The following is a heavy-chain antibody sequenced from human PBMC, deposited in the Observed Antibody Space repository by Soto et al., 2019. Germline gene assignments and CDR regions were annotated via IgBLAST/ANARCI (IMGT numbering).Heavy chain of an antibody. CDR2: MNPNSGNT. Sequence: QVQLVQSGAEVKKPGASVKVSCKASGYTFTSYDINWVRQATGQGLEWMGWMNPNSGNTGYAQKFQGRVTMTRNTSKSTAYIELSSATSEHTAVYYCASGVVYLWSGYYPVDYWCQGALVTVSS. D-gene: IGHD3-3*01. CDR1: GYTFTSYD. J-gene: IGHJ4*02. V-gene: IGHV1-8*01. CDR3: ASGVVYLWSGYYPVDY.